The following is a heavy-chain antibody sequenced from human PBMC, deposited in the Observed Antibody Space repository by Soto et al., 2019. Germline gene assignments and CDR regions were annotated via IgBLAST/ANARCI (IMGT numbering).Heavy chain of an antibody. D-gene: IGHD3-22*01. CDR3: ARVGGYYDSSGYYYVVDY. Sequence: SETLSLTCXVSGGSISSYYWSWIRQPPGKGLEWIGYIYYSGSTNYNPSLKSRVTISVDTSKNQFSLKLSSVTAADTAVYYCARVGGYYDSSGYYYVVDYWGQGTLVTVSS. J-gene: IGHJ4*02. CDR1: GGSISSYY. V-gene: IGHV4-59*01. CDR2: IYYSGST.